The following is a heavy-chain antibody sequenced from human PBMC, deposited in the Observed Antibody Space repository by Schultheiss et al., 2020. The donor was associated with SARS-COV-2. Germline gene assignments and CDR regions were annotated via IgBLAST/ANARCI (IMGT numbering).Heavy chain of an antibody. J-gene: IGHJ5*02. CDR1: GGSFSGYY. V-gene: IGHV4-34*01. Sequence: SETLSLTCAVYGGSFSGYYWSWIRQPPGKGLEWIGEINHSGSTNYNPSLKSRVTISVDTSKNQFSLKLSSVTAADTAVYYCARDLRGDCSGDSCYFFGNHWGQGTLVTVSS. CDR2: INHSGST. D-gene: IGHD2-15*01. CDR3: ARDLRGDCSGDSCYFFGNH.